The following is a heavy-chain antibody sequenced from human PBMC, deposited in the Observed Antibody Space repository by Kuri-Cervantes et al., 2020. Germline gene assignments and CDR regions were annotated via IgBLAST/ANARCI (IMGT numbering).Heavy chain of an antibody. J-gene: IGHJ6*04. V-gene: IGHV3-30-3*01. CDR3: ARDQKVRSRSFFVLRYGMDV. CDR2: ISYDGSNK. CDR1: GFTFSSYA. D-gene: IGHD2/OR15-2a*01. Sequence: GESLKISCAAPGFTFSSYAMSWVRQAPGKGLEWVAVISYDGSNKYYADSVKGRFTISRGNSKNTLYLQMNSLRAEDTAVYYCARDQKVRSRSFFVLRYGMDVRGKGTTVTVSS.